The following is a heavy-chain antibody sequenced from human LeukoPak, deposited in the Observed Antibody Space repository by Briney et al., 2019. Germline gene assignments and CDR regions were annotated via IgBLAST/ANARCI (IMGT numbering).Heavy chain of an antibody. Sequence: PGGSLRLSCAASGFTVSSNYMSWVRQAPGKGLEWVSVNYSGGSTYYADSVKGRFTISRDNSKNTLYLQMNSLRAEDTAVYYCATGSVRYSASWYSQEGDYWGQGTLVTVSS. D-gene: IGHD6-13*01. CDR1: GFTVSSNY. J-gene: IGHJ4*02. CDR3: ATGSVRYSASWYSQEGDY. V-gene: IGHV3-53*01. CDR2: NYSGGST.